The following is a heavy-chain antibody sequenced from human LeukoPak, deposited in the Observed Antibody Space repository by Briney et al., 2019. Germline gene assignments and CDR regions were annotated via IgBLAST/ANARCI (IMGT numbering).Heavy chain of an antibody. CDR1: GGTFSSYA. CDR3: ARCGSGSSTSCYTPWFDP. D-gene: IGHD2-2*02. J-gene: IGHJ5*02. V-gene: IGHV1-69*05. CDR2: IIPIFGTA. Sequence: SVKVSCKASGGTFSSYAISWVRQAPGQGLEWMGGIIPIFGTANYAQKCQGRVTITTDESTSTAYMELSSLRSEDTAGYYCARCGSGSSTSCYTPWFDPWGQGTLVTVSS.